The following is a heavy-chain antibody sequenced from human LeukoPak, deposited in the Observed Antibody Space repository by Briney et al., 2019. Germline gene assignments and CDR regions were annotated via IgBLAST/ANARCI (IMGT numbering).Heavy chain of an antibody. Sequence: PGGSLRLSCAAPGFPFINYAMTWVRQAPGKGLEWVSSSGTGGDTYYPDSVKGRFTISRDNSKNTLYLQMNSLRAEDTGVYFCAKYFYGEKDFRPGRRYFDFWGQGTLVTVSS. V-gene: IGHV3-23*01. CDR1: GFPFINYA. CDR3: AKYFYGEKDFRPGRRYFDF. D-gene: IGHD3-10*01. J-gene: IGHJ4*02. CDR2: SGTGGDT.